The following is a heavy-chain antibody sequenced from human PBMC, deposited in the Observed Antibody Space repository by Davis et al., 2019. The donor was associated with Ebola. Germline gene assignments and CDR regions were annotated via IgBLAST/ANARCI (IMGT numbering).Heavy chain of an antibody. J-gene: IGHJ4*02. CDR2: IYYSGSP. CDR1: GGSTSTSH. V-gene: IGHV4-59*01. D-gene: IGHD5-12*01. CDR3: ATGGGYDPLAPFDY. Sequence: SETLSLTCTVSGGSTSTSHCSWIWQPPGKGLEWIGYIYYSGSPNYNPSLKSRVTMSLDTSKNQFSLILTSLTAADTAVYYCATGGGYDPLAPFDYWGQGTLVTVSS.